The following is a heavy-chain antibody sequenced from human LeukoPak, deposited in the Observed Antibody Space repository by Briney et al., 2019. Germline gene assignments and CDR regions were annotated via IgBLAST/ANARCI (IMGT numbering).Heavy chain of an antibody. Sequence: PGGSLRLSCAASGLTFSDYYMSWIRQAPGKGLEWVSYINSGGITINYADSVKGRFTISRDNAQNSLYLQMNSLRAEDTAVYYCVRVGSGKAFDYWGQGTLVTVSS. V-gene: IGHV3-11*01. J-gene: IGHJ4*02. CDR3: VRVGSGKAFDY. CDR2: INSGGITI. CDR1: GLTFSDYY. D-gene: IGHD3-10*01.